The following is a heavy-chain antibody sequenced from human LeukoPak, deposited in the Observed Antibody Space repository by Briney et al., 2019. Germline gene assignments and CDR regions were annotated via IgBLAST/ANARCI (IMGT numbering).Heavy chain of an antibody. CDR1: GFTFSNAW. CDR3: TTAPRGYCSGGSCSYAFDI. D-gene: IGHD2-15*01. V-gene: IGHV3-15*01. Sequence: KSGGSLRLSCAASGFTFSNAWMSWVRQAPGKGLEWVGRIKSKSDGGTTDYAAPVKGRFTISRDDSKNTLYLQMNSLKTEDTAVYYCTTAPRGYCSGGSCSYAFDIWGQGTMLTVSS. CDR2: IKSKSDGGTT. J-gene: IGHJ3*02.